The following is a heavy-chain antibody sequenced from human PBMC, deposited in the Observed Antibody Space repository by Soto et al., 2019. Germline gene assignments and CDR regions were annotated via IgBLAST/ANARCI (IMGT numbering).Heavy chain of an antibody. D-gene: IGHD4-4*01. J-gene: IGHJ5*02. Sequence: SDTLSLTYAVDGGSFSGYYWSWIRQPPGEGLEWIGEINHSGSTNYNPSLKSRVTISVDTSKNQFSLKLSSVTAADTAVYYCARDNSNYLWSWFDPWGQGTLVTVS. CDR2: INHSGST. V-gene: IGHV4-34*01. CDR3: ARDNSNYLWSWFDP. CDR1: GGSFSGYY.